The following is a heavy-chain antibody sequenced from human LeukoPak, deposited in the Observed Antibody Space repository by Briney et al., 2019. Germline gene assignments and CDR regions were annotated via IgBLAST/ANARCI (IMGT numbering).Heavy chain of an antibody. D-gene: IGHD1-26*01. CDR2: IKQDGSEK. CDR1: GFTFSSSW. CDR3: ARDPYSGAYYEGYYYYYMDV. J-gene: IGHJ6*03. Sequence: SGGSLRLSCAASGFTFSSSWMSWVRQAPGKGLEWVANIKQDGSEKYYVASVKGRFTISRDNAKNSLYLQMNSLRAEDTAVYYFARDPYSGAYYEGYYYYYMDVWGKGTTVTVSS. V-gene: IGHV3-7*01.